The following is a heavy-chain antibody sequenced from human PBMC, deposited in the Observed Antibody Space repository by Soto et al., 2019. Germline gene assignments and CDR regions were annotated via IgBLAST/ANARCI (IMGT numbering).Heavy chain of an antibody. CDR3: ARRNLGWPLAF. D-gene: IGHD6-19*01. Sequence: PGESLKISCEAYGYSFSTYWIGWVRQMPGRGLEWMGIIYPGDSDTRYGPSFQGQVTISADNSISTAYLQWSSLRASDTAMYYCARRNLGWPLAFWGPGTLVTVSS. CDR2: IYPGDSDT. J-gene: IGHJ1*01. CDR1: GYSFSTYW. V-gene: IGHV5-51*01.